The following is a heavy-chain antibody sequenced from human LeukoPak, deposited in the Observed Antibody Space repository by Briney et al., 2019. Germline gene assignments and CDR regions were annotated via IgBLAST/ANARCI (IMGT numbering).Heavy chain of an antibody. CDR1: GFTFSRYS. CDR2: ISSSSNYI. V-gene: IGHV3-21*01. CDR3: ARDYYDSSGYYDY. Sequence: KSGGSLRLSCAASGFTFSRYSMNWVRQAPGKGLEWVSSISSSSNYIYYADSVKGRFTISRDHAKNSLYLQMNSLRAEDTAVYYCARDYYDSSGYYDYWGQGTLVTVSS. D-gene: IGHD3-22*01. J-gene: IGHJ4*02.